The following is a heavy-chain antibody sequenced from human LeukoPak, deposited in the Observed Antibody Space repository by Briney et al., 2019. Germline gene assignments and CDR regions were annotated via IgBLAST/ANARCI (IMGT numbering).Heavy chain of an antibody. D-gene: IGHD3-22*01. CDR1: GFTFSSYC. V-gene: IGHV3-48*04. CDR2: IGSSSSTI. J-gene: IGHJ6*01. CDR3: ATPWGPWGVLVPMDV. Sequence: PGGSLRLSCPASGFTFSSYCMNWVRQAPGKGLEWVSYIGSSSSTIYYADSVKRRFSISRDNPKNSLYLQLNSLRADDTGVDYCATPWGPWGVLVPMDVWGEGATVTVSS.